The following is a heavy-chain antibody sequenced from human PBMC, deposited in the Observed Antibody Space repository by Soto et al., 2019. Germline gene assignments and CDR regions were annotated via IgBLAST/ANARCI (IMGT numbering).Heavy chain of an antibody. CDR1: GFTFSNAW. J-gene: IGHJ6*02. Sequence: ESGGGLVKPGGSLRLSCAASGFTFSNAWMNWVRQAPGKGLEWVGRIKSKTDGGTTDYAAPVKGKITITIADSKTKLYLQLKRMKPEDTAVDYCTRDVEECDFWSGSCDYGMDVWGQGTTVTVSS. D-gene: IGHD3-3*01. CDR2: IKSKTDGGTT. V-gene: IGHV3-15*07. CDR3: TRDVEECDFWSGSCDYGMDV.